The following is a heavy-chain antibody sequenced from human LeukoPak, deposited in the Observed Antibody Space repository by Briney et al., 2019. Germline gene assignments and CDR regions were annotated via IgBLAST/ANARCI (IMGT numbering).Heavy chain of an antibody. Sequence: TGRSLRLSCTASGFTFGDYAMSWVRQAPGKGLEGVGFIRSKAYGGTTVYAASVKGRFTISRDDSKSIAYLQMNSLKTEDTAVYYCTRGSSGRPFDYWGQGTLVTVSS. CDR3: TRGSSGRPFDY. CDR2: IRSKAYGGTT. CDR1: GFTFGDYA. J-gene: IGHJ4*02. V-gene: IGHV3-49*04. D-gene: IGHD6-19*01.